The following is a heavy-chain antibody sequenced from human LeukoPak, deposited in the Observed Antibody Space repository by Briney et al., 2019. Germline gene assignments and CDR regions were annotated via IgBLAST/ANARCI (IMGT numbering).Heavy chain of an antibody. V-gene: IGHV1-8*01. CDR1: GYTFTSYD. Sequence: GASVKVSCKASGYTFTSYDINWVRQATGQGLEWMGWMNPSTGVTGYAQKFQGRVIMTRSTSVSTAYMELSGLRSEDTAVYYCARDFYSSGWYPAFDYWGQGTLVTVSS. CDR3: ARDFYSSGWYPAFDY. D-gene: IGHD6-19*01. J-gene: IGHJ4*02. CDR2: MNPSTGVT.